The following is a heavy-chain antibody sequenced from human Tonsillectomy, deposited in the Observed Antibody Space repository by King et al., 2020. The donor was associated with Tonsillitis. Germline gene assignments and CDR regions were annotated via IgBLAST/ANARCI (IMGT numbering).Heavy chain of an antibody. D-gene: IGHD3-16*02. Sequence: VQLVESGGGLVKPGGSLRLSCAASGFTFSNAWMSWVRQAPGKGLEWVGRIKSKTDGGTTDYAAPVKGRFTISRDDSKNTLFLQMNSLKTEDTDIYYCTTEDGYDYVWGSFRKDYGYWGQGTLVTVSS. CDR3: TTEDGYDYVWGSFRKDYGY. CDR2: IKSKTDGGTT. V-gene: IGHV3-15*01. J-gene: IGHJ4*02. CDR1: GFTFSNAW.